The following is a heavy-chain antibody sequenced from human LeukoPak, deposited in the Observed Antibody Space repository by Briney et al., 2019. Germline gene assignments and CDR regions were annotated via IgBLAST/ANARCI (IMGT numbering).Heavy chain of an antibody. D-gene: IGHD1-26*01. CDR2: IYYIRNT. CDR3: ARTQSQSGSYRYYFGY. V-gene: IGHV4-61*08. Sequence: PSETLSLTCTLSGDSVGSAGYYWSWVRQPPGGGLEWLVYIYYIRNTNYNPSLKSRVTMSLDPSKNQFSLKLNSVTAADTAVYYCARTQSQSGSYRYYFGYWGQGTLVTVSS. J-gene: IGHJ4*02. CDR1: GDSVGSAGYY.